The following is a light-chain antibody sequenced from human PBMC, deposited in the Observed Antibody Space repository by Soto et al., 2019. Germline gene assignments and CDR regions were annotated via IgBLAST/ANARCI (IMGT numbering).Light chain of an antibody. J-gene: IGLJ1*01. V-gene: IGLV2-14*03. CDR1: SSDVGCYNY. CDR3: SSYTSSFKLAV. CDR2: DVS. Sequence: QSALTQPASVSGSPEQSITIFCTGTSSDVGCYNYVSWYQQHPGSAPKLMIYDVSSRPSGVSNRFSGSKSGNTASLTISGLQAEDEADYYCSSYTSSFKLAVFGSGTKVTVL.